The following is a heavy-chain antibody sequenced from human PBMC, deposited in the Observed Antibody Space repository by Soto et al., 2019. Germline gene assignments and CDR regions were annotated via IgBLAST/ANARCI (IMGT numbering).Heavy chain of an antibody. CDR3: TAGMGDY. J-gene: IGHJ4*02. V-gene: IGHV3-15*01. CDR2: INTKTDGGTT. CDR1: GFTFSNAW. D-gene: IGHD2-8*01. Sequence: GGSLRLSCAASGFTFSNAWMSWVRQAPGKGLEWVGRINTKTDGGTTDYAAPVKGRFTISRDDSKDTLSLQMNSLKTEDTAVYYCTAGMGDYWGQGTLVTVSS.